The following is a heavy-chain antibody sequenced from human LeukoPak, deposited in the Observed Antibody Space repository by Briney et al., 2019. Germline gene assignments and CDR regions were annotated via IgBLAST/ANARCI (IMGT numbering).Heavy chain of an antibody. CDR2: IKPNSGGT. CDR1: GYSFADYY. Sequence: ASVKVSCKASGYSFADYYMHWVRQAPGQGLEWMGWIKPNSGGTRFAQKFQGRVTMTRDTSISTAYMELSSLRYDDTAVYYCARDLADDAFDIWGQGTMVTVSS. J-gene: IGHJ3*02. V-gene: IGHV1-2*02. CDR3: ARDLADDAFDI.